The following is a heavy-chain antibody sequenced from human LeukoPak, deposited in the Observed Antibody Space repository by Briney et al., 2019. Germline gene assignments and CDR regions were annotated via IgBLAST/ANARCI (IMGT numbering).Heavy chain of an antibody. CDR2: IYYSGST. Sequence: SETLSLTCTVSGGSLSSGGYYWSWLRQHPGTGLEWLGYIYYSGSTYYNPSLKSRVTISVDTSKNQFSLKLSSVTAADTAVYYCARGLATMIVVVLDAFDIWGQGTMVTVSS. CDR1: GGSLSSGGYY. J-gene: IGHJ3*02. D-gene: IGHD3-22*01. V-gene: IGHV4-31*03. CDR3: ARGLATMIVVVLDAFDI.